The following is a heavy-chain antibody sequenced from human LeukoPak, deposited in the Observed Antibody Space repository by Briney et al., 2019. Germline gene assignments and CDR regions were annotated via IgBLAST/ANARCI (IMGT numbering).Heavy chain of an antibody. CDR1: GGSISSSSYS. CDR3: ARLEYDYGGPNRLVGAFDI. V-gene: IGHV4-39*01. CDR2: IYYSGST. Sequence: SETLSLTCTVSGGSISSSSYSWGWIRQPPGKGLEWFGSIYYSGSTYYNPTLKSRVTISVDTSKNQSSLKLSSVTAADTAVYYCARLEYDYGGPNRLVGAFDIWGQGTMVTVSS. J-gene: IGHJ3*02. D-gene: IGHD4-23*01.